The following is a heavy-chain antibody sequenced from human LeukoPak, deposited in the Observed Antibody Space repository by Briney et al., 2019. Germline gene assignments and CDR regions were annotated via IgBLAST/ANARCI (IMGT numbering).Heavy chain of an antibody. Sequence: SETLSLTCSVSGGSINSLYWSWIRQPPGKGLEWIGYIYYTGSTNYNPSLKSRVTMFVDMSKNQFSLRPSSVTAADTAVYYCARHRAYSNSSPFDYWGQGTLVTVSS. CDR3: ARHRAYSNSSPFDY. D-gene: IGHD6-6*01. CDR1: GGSINSLY. V-gene: IGHV4-59*08. CDR2: IYYTGST. J-gene: IGHJ4*02.